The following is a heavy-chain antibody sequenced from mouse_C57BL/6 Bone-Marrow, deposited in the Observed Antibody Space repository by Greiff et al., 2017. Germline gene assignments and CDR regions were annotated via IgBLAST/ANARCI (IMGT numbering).Heavy chain of an antibody. V-gene: IGHV1-50*01. J-gene: IGHJ2*01. CDR3: ASPFYYGSDYFDY. D-gene: IGHD1-1*01. CDR2: IDPSDSYT. CDR1: GYTFTSYW. Sequence: QVQLQQPGAELVKPGASVKLSCKASGYTFTSYWMQWVKQRPGQGLEWIGEIDPSDSYTNYNQKFKGKATLTVDTSSSTAYMQLSSLTSEDSAVYYCASPFYYGSDYFDYWGQGTTLTVSS.